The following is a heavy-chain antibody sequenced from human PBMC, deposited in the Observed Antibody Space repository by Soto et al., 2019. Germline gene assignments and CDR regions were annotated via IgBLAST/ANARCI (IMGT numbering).Heavy chain of an antibody. CDR3: ARGNHRWLQLWYFDL. J-gene: IGHJ2*01. CDR2: IIPIFGTA. Sequence: QVQLVQSGAEVKKPGSSVTVSCKASGGTFSSYTISWVRQAPGQGLEWMGGIIPIFGTANYAQKFQGRVTITADESTSTAYMELSSLICEDTAVYYCARGNHRWLQLWYFDLWGRGTLVTVSS. D-gene: IGHD5-12*01. CDR1: GGTFSSYT. V-gene: IGHV1-69*12.